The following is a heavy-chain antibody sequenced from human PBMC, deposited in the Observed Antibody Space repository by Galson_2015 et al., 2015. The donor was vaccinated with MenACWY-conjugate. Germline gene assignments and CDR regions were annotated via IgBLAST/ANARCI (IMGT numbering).Heavy chain of an antibody. CDR3: ARSGGMDV. CDR2: ISGGGGYI. CDR1: GFSFSTYV. J-gene: IGHJ6*02. V-gene: IGHV3-23*01. Sequence: SLKLSCAASGFSFSTYVMNWVRQAPGKGLEWVSTISGGGGYIHYADSLKGRVTISRDNSRNTLYLQMNSLRVDDAAVYFCARSGGMDVWGQGTTVTVSS.